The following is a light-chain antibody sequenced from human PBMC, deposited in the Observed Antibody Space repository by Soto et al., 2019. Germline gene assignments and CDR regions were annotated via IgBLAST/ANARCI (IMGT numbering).Light chain of an antibody. J-gene: IGKJ4*01. Sequence: EIVMTQSPATLSVSPGETATLSCRASQGISRNLSWYQLKSGQAPRLLFYGASTRATGVPARFSGSGSGTEFTLTISSLQSEDSALYYCQHYNHWPQLSFGGGTKVEI. CDR2: GAS. CDR1: QGISRN. CDR3: QHYNHWPQLS. V-gene: IGKV3-15*01.